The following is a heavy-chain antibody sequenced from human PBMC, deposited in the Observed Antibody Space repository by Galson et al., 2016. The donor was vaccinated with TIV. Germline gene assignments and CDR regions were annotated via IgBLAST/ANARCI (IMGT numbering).Heavy chain of an antibody. J-gene: IGHJ4*02. Sequence: SLRLSCAASGFTFDDYGVSWVRQAPGTGLEWVSTSSGSGDTIYYADSVKGRFPISRDNSKGTLYLQMSSLRVDDTAIYYCAKTQVDIVVAPAATPGYYFDYWGQGTLVTVSS. CDR3: AKTQVDIVVAPAATPGYYFDY. D-gene: IGHD2-2*02. CDR1: GFTFDDYG. CDR2: SSGSGDTI. V-gene: IGHV3-23*01.